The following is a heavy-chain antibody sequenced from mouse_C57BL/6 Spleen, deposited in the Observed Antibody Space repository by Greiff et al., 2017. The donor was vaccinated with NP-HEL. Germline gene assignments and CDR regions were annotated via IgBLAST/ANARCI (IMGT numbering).Heavy chain of an antibody. J-gene: IGHJ3*01. V-gene: IGHV10-3*01. CDR3: VRGEALTGTLEFAY. Sequence: GGGLVQPKGSLTLSCAASGFTFNTYAMHWVRQAPGKGLEWVARIRSKSSKYATYYADSEKDRFTISRDESQSMLYLQMNNLKTEDTAMYYCVRGEALTGTLEFAYWGQGTLVTVSA. CDR2: IRSKSSKYAT. CDR1: GFTFNTYA. D-gene: IGHD4-1*01.